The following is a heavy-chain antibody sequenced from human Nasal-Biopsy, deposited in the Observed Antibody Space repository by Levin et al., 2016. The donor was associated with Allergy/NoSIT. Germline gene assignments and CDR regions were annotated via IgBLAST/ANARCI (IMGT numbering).Heavy chain of an antibody. D-gene: IGHD3-16*01. V-gene: IGHV3-15*01. CDR3: STGSLD. J-gene: IGHJ4*02. CDR1: GLDFRDAW. CDR2: IKSEIAGGTT. Sequence: GGSLRLSCAASGLDFRDAWMTWVRQAPGKGLEWVGHIKSEIAGGTTDYGSAVRGRFTISRDDLRGTSSLQMNSLKIDDTAVYYCSTGSLDWGQGTLVTVSS.